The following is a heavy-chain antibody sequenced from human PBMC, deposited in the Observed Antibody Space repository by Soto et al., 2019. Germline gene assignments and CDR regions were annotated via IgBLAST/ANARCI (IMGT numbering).Heavy chain of an antibody. CDR2: IYYSGST. J-gene: IGHJ2*01. V-gene: IGHV4-39*01. D-gene: IGHD6-19*01. CDR1: GGSISSSSYY. CDR3: ARQIGPAVAGTWGWYFDL. Sequence: PSETLSLTCTVSGGSISSSSYYWGWIRQPPGKGLEWIGSIYYSGSTYYNPSLKSRVTISVDTSKNQFSLKLSSVTAADTAVYYCARQIGPAVAGTWGWYFDLWGRGTLVTVSS.